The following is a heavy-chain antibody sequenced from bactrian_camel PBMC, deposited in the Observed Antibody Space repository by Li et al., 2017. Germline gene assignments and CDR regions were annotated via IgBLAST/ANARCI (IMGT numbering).Heavy chain of an antibody. CDR1: GYTASTYF. V-gene: IGHV3S26*01. CDR2: IDADGST. Sequence: HVQLVESGGGSVQAGGSLRLSCAASGYTASTYFVAWFRQAPGMEREGVAAIDADGSTSYADSVKGRFTISKGYPKNTLYLQMTNLKPEDTAMYYCAVPYQDLSATETLRVMSSGGDFGYYGQGTQVTVS. D-gene: IGHD8*01. CDR3: AVPYQDLSATETLRVMSSGGDFGY. J-gene: IGHJ6*01.